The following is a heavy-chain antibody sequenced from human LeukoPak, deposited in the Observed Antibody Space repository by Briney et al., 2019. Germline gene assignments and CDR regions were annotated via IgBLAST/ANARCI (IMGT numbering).Heavy chain of an antibody. CDR3: ARVRSGTGDFDY. D-gene: IGHD1-26*01. J-gene: IGHJ4*02. CDR1: GFTFSSYA. V-gene: IGHV3-53*01. Sequence: GGSLRLSCAASGFTFSSYAMSWVRQAPGKGLEWVSVIYSGGSTYYADSVKGRFTISRDNSKNTLYLQMNSLRAEDTAVYYCARVRSGTGDFDYWGQGTLDTVSS. CDR2: IYSGGST.